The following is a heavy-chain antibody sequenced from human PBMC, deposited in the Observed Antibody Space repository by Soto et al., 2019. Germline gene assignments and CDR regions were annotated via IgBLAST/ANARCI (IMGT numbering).Heavy chain of an antibody. D-gene: IGHD3-10*01. CDR2: ISQTGAT. V-gene: IGHV4-30-2*01. J-gene: IGHJ5*02. Sequence: SETLSLTCSVSGVTMSYGGYSWSWIRQPPGRGLEWIGSISQTGATSYNPSLKSRVSVSLDKSKNQFSLRLSSVTAANMAVYYCARAVSPYFGTWFDPWGRGTLVTVSS. CDR3: ARAVSPYFGTWFDP. CDR1: GVTMSYGGYS.